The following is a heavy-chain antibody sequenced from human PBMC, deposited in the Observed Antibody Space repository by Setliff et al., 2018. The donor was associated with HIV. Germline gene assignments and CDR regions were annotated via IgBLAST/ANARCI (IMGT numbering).Heavy chain of an antibody. CDR2: IYISGST. CDR1: GYSISSGYY. D-gene: IGHD3-10*01. Sequence: PSETLSLTCAVSGYSISSGYYWGWIRQPPGKGLEWIGHIYISGSTNYNPSFNSRVTMSVDTSKNQFSLRLTSVTAADTALYYCARGRFHRLHRPYSGSGSLGIQYFDYWGQGTLVTVSS. CDR3: ARGRFHRLHRPYSGSGSLGIQYFDY. J-gene: IGHJ4*02. V-gene: IGHV4-38-2*01.